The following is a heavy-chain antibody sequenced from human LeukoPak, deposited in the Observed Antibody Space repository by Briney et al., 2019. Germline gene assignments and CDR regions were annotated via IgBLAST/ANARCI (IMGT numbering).Heavy chain of an antibody. V-gene: IGHV3-48*03. J-gene: IGHJ4*02. D-gene: IGHD4-17*01. Sequence: GGSLRLSCAASGFTFSSYEMNWVRQTPGKGLEWVSYISSSGSTIYYADSVKGRFTISRDNAKNSLYLQMNSLRAEDTALYYCARAPSINSGDYGNFDYWGQGTLVTVSS. CDR2: ISSSGSTI. CDR3: ARAPSINSGDYGNFDY. CDR1: GFTFSSYE.